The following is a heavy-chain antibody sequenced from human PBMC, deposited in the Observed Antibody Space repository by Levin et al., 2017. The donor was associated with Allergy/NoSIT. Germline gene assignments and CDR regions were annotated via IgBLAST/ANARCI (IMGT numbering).Heavy chain of an antibody. V-gene: IGHV3-30*18. J-gene: IGHJ4*02. CDR3: VKDEGATRSYYFDY. D-gene: IGHD1-26*01. Sequence: GESLKISCAASGLTFTSYAMHWVRQAPGKGLEWVAIISYDGSNKHYGDSVKGRFTISRDNSKNTLYLQMNSLRAEDTGVYYCVKDEGATRSYYFDYWGQGTLVTVSS. CDR1: GLTFTSYA. CDR2: ISYDGSNK.